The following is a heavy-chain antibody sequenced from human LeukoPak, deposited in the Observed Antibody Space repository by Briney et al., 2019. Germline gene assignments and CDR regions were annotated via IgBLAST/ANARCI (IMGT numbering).Heavy chain of an antibody. V-gene: IGHV4-34*01. CDR1: GGSFSGYY. Sequence: SETLSLTCAVYGGSFSGYYWSWIRQPPGKGLEWIGEINHSGSTNYNPSLKSRVTISVDTSKNQFSLKLSSVTAADTAVYYCARGPPSNTALRFLEWLPRGYFDYWGQGTLVTVSS. CDR3: ARGPPSNTALRFLEWLPRGYFDY. D-gene: IGHD3-3*01. J-gene: IGHJ4*02. CDR2: INHSGST.